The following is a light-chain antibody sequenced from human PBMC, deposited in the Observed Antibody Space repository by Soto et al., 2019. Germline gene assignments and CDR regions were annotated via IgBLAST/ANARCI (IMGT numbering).Light chain of an antibody. Sequence: QSALTQPASVSGSPRQSITISCTGTSSDVGSRNLVSWYQHYPGKAPKLIIFEATKRPSGVSNRFSGSKSGSTASLTISGLQAEDEADYYCCSHGTGRTYVFGTGTKLTVL. CDR1: SSDVGSRNL. V-gene: IGLV2-23*01. J-gene: IGLJ1*01. CDR3: CSHGTGRTYV. CDR2: EAT.